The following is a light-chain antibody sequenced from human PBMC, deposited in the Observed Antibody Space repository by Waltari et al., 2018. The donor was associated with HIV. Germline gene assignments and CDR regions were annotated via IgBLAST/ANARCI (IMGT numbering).Light chain of an antibody. J-gene: IGLJ3*02. V-gene: IGLV3-21*02. CDR1: KLGSNS. CDR3: QVWDRSSDLWV. CDR2: DDS. Sequence: SYVLTQPPSVSVAPGQTARITWAGTKLGSNSVQWDQPKPGKAPVLVVYDDSDRPSGIPELFSGSNSGNTATLTISRVEAGDEADYYCQVWDRSSDLWVFGGGTKLTVL.